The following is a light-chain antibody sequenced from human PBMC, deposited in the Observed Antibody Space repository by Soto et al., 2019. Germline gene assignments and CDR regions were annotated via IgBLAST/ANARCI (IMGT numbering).Light chain of an antibody. CDR3: QQYNSYST. CDR2: KAS. Sequence: DIQMTQSPSTLSASVGDRVTITCRASQSISSWLAWYQQKPGKAPKLLIYKASSLESGVPSRFSGSGSGTEFALTSSSLLSDGFATYYCQQYNSYSTFGQGTKVEIK. V-gene: IGKV1-5*03. CDR1: QSISSW. J-gene: IGKJ1*01.